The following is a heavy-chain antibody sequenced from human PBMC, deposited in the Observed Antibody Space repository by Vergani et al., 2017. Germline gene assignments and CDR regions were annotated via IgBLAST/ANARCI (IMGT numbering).Heavy chain of an antibody. J-gene: IGHJ6*02. Sequence: QVQLVQSGAEVKKPGASVKVSCKASGYTFTRYYMQWVRQAPGQGLEWMGIINPRGGSTSYAQKYQGRVTMTRDTATSTVYMELSSLRTEDTAVYYCARDGRIAKHPGGDYYYYGMDVWGQGTTVTVSS. CDR1: GYTFTRYY. CDR3: ARDGRIAKHPGGDYYYYGMDV. V-gene: IGHV1-46*01. CDR2: INPRGGST. D-gene: IGHD6-13*01.